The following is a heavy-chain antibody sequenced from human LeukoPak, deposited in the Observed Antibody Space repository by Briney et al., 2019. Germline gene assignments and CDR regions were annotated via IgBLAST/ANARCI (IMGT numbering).Heavy chain of an antibody. CDR3: ARSLSPDLYYFDY. V-gene: IGHV4-30-2*01. CDR2: IYHSGST. CDR1: GGSISSGGYY. D-gene: IGHD3-16*01. J-gene: IGHJ4*02. Sequence: PSQTLSLTCTVSGGSISSGGYYWSWIRQHPGKGLEWIGYIYHSGSTYYNPPLKSRVTISVDRSKNQFSLKLSSVTAADTAVYYCARSLSPDLYYFDYWGQGTLVTVSS.